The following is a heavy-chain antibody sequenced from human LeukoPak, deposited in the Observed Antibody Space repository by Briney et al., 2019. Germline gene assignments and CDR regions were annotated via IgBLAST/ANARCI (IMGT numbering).Heavy chain of an antibody. D-gene: IGHD3-10*01. V-gene: IGHV1-69*01. CDR2: SIPIFGRA. CDR3: VRDLRVSVISIGWFHP. J-gene: IGHJ5*02. Sequence: ASGGXFSXYAXSWVRQAPGQGVEWRXXSIPIFGRANYAQKFQGRGTITADESTSTGYMERGRVRAEDTGVCECVRDLRVSVISIGWFHPWGQGTLVTVSS. CDR1: GGXFSXYA.